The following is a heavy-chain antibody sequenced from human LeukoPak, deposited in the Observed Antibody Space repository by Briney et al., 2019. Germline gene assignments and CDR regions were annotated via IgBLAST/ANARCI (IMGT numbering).Heavy chain of an antibody. J-gene: IGHJ3*02. CDR1: GFIFSPYS. Sequence: GGSLRLSCAASGFIFSPYSMNWVRQAPGKGLEWVSSISSRSSYIYYADSVKGRFTISRDNAKNSLYLQMNSLRAEDTAVYYCARPSNSSGNDAFDIWGQGTMVTVSS. CDR3: ARPSNSSGNDAFDI. CDR2: ISSRSSYI. D-gene: IGHD3-22*01. V-gene: IGHV3-21*01.